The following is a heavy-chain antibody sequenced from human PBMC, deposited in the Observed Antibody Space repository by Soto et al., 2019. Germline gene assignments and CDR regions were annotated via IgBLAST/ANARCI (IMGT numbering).Heavy chain of an antibody. D-gene: IGHD6-13*01. CDR1: GFTFSSYS. CDR2: ISSSSSTI. Sequence: GGSLRLSCAASGFTFSSYSMNWVRQAPGKGLEWVSYISSSSSTIYYADSVKGRFTISRDNAKNSLYLQMNSLRDEDTAVYYCAGAYSSSWPPTDYWGQGTLVTVSS. CDR3: AGAYSSSWPPTDY. V-gene: IGHV3-48*02. J-gene: IGHJ4*02.